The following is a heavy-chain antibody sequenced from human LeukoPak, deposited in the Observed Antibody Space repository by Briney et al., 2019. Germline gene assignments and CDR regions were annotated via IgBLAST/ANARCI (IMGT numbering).Heavy chain of an antibody. CDR3: AREDTTGYYSAFDY. CDR2: TYYRSRWYN. D-gene: IGHD3-22*01. CDR1: GDSVSSNSAA. J-gene: IGHJ4*02. Sequence: SQTLSLTCAISGDSVSSNSAAWNWIRQSPSRGLEWLGRTYYRSRWYNDYVVSVRSRITTNPDTAKNQFSLHLNSVTPVDTAVYYCAREDTTGYYSAFDYWGQGTLVTVSS. V-gene: IGHV6-1*01.